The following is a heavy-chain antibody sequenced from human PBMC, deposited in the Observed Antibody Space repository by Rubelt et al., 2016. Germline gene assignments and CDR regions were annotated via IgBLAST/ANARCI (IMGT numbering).Heavy chain of an antibody. CDR2: IYFSGST. J-gene: IGHJ4*02. D-gene: IGHD1-1*01. V-gene: IGHV4-39*01. CDR3: ARHEEETGTTNY. Sequence: QLQLQESGPGLVKPSETLSLTCTVSGGSISSSSYYWGWIRQPPGKGLEWIGSIYFSGSTYYNPSLKGRGTISVDTAKNQFSRKLSSVTAADTAVYYCARHEEETGTTNYWGQGTLVTVSS. CDR1: GGSISSSSYY.